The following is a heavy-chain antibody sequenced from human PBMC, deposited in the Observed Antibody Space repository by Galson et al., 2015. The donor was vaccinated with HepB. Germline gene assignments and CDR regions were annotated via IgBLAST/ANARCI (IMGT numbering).Heavy chain of an antibody. Sequence: SLRLSCAASGFTFSSYAMSWVRQAPGKGLEWVSAISGSGGSTYYADSVKGRFTISRDNSKNTLYLQMNSLRAEDTAVYYCAKDLACAGGSGPPCISYFQHWGQGTLVTVSS. CDR1: GFTFSSYA. V-gene: IGHV3-23*01. D-gene: IGHD6-19*01. J-gene: IGHJ1*01. CDR2: ISGSGGST. CDR3: AKDLACAGGSGPPCISYFQH.